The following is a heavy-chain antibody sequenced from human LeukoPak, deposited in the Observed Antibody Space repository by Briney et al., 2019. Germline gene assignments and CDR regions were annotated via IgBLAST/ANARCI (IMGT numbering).Heavy chain of an antibody. J-gene: IGHJ4*02. CDR1: GGSFSGYY. D-gene: IGHD5-12*01. Sequence: KASETLSLTCAVYGGSFSGYYWSWIRQPPGKGLEWIGEINHSGSTNYNPSLKSRVTISVDTSKNQFSLKLSSVTAADTAVYYCARMDIVTTNLDYWGQGTLVTVSS. CDR3: ARMDIVTTNLDY. V-gene: IGHV4-34*01. CDR2: INHSGST.